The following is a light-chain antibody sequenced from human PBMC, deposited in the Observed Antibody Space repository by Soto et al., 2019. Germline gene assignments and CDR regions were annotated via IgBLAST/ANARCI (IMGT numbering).Light chain of an antibody. J-gene: IGLJ1*01. CDR1: SSDVGAYNY. CDR2: QVT. CDR3: SSYAGNSFYV. Sequence: QSALTQPPSASGSPGQSVTISCTGTSSDVGAYNYVSWYQQHPGKAPKLMIYQVTKRPSGVPDRFSASKSGNTASLTVSGLQAEDEADYYCSSYAGNSFYVFGPGTKLTVL. V-gene: IGLV2-8*01.